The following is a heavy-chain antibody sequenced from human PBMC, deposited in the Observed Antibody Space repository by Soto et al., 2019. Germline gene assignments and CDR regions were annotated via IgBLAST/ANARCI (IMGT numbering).Heavy chain of an antibody. CDR1: GFTFTSSA. D-gene: IGHD3-22*01. CDR2: IVVGSGNT. Sequence: SVKVSCKASGFTFTSSAVQWVRQARGRRLEWIGWIVVGSGNTNYAQKFQERVTITRDMSTSTAYMELSSLRSEDTAVYYCAADPYYDSSGYPIFEYSGQGTLVPVSS. J-gene: IGHJ4*02. V-gene: IGHV1-58*01. CDR3: AADPYYDSSGYPIFEY.